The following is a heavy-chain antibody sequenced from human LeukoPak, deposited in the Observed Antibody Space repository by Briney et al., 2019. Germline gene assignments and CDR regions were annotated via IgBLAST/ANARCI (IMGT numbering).Heavy chain of an antibody. J-gene: IGHJ4*02. CDR3: ARDPWVGSTTLH. D-gene: IGHD1-26*01. CDR2: LYSDDSA. V-gene: IGHV3-66*02. CDR1: GFGVNSGY. Sequence: GGSLRLSCVTFGFGVNSGYITWARQAPGKGLEWVSLLYSDDSAYYPDSVKGRFTISRDRSKSTVYLQMDSVRPEDTAIYYCARDPWVGSTTLHWGQGVLVTVSS.